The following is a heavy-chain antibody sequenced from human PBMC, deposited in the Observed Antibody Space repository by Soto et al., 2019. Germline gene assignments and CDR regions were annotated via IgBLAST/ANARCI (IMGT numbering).Heavy chain of an antibody. Sequence: GGSLRLSCATSGFTFSTYAMSWVRQAPGRGLEWVSTISGSGGTTYYADSVKGRFTISRDNSKNTLYLQMNSLTAEDTAMFYCARHSVGYQLLYNWFDPWGQETLVTVSS. CDR2: ISGSGGTT. CDR3: ARHSVGYQLLYNWFDP. J-gene: IGHJ5*02. V-gene: IGHV3-23*01. D-gene: IGHD2-2*01. CDR1: GFTFSTYA.